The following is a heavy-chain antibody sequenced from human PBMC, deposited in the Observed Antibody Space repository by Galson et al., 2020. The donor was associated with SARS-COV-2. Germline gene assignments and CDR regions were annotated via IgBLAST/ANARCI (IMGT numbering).Heavy chain of an antibody. CDR2: INHSGST. CDR3: ARGRISITILGVVTSDYAMHG. V-gene: IGHV4-34*01. D-gene: IGHD3-3*01. Sequence: SETLSLTCAVYGESFSGYYWSWIRQPPGKGLEWIGEINHSGSTNYNPSLKSRVTISVDTSKNQFSLKLSSVTAADTSVYYCARGRISITILGVVTSDYAMHGWRQGTTVTAS. CDR1: GESFSGYY. J-gene: IGHJ6*02.